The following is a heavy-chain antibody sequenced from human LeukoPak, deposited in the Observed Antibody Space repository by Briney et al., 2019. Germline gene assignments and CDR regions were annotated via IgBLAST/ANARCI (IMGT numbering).Heavy chain of an antibody. J-gene: IGHJ3*02. CDR3: ARDLRSGAFDI. CDR1: GGSISSYY. V-gene: IGHV4-59*01. Sequence: SETLSLTCTVSGGSISSYYWSWIRQPPGKGLEWIGYIYYSGSTNYNPSLKSRVTISVDTSKNQFSLKLSSVTAADTAVYYCARDLRSGAFDIWGQGTMVTVSS. CDR2: IYYSGST. D-gene: IGHD4-17*01.